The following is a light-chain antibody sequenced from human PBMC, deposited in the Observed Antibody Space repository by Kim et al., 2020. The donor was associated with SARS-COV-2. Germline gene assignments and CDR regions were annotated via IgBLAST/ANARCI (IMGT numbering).Light chain of an antibody. V-gene: IGKV1-6*01. CDR2: RAA. J-gene: IGKJ1*01. CDR1: QGIRSD. Sequence: ASVGDRVIITCRASQGIRSDLGWYQQKPGKAPKVLIYRAASLQSGVPSRFSGSGSGTDFTLTISSLQPEDFATYYCLQDYTYPWTFGQGTKVDIK. CDR3: LQDYTYPWT.